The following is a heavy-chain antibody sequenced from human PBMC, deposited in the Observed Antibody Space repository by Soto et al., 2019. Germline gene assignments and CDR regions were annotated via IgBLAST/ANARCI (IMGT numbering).Heavy chain of an antibody. CDR2: FFYSGRT. V-gene: IGHV4-59*01. CDR3: ARRGIPPIDY. J-gene: IGHJ4*02. CDR1: GGSISSYY. Sequence: QVQLQESGPGLVKPSETLSLTCTVSGGSISSYYWSWIRQPPGKGLEWIGYFFYSGRTNYNPSLKSRVTISVDTSKNPFSPKLNSVTAADTAVYYCARRGIPPIDYWAQGTLVTASS.